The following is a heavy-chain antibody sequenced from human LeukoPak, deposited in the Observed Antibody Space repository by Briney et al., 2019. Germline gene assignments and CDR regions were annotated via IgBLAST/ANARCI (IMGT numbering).Heavy chain of an antibody. CDR2: ISAYNGNT. CDR3: ARDVGRSYDLDY. V-gene: IGHV1-18*01. CDR1: GDTLASYG. Sequence: GPSLKVSCKASGDTLASYGISYVRQSCGQLREWMGCISAYNGNTDDAQSLQGRVTMTIDTSTSTVYMELRSLRSDDTAVYYCARDVGRSYDLDYWGQGTLVTVSS. D-gene: IGHD3-16*01. J-gene: IGHJ4*02.